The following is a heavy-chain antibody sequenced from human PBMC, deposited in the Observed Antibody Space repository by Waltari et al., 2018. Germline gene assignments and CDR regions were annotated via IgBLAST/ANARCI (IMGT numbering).Heavy chain of an antibody. D-gene: IGHD4-17*01. V-gene: IGHV4-59*01. CDR3: ARGLTVPKVDY. CDR1: GGSISRYY. J-gene: IGHJ4*02. CDR2: IYYSGST. Sequence: QVQLQESGPGLVKPSETLSLTCTVSGGSISRYYWIWIRQPPGKGLEWIGYIYYSGSTNYNPSLKSRVTISVDTSKNQFSLKLSSVTAADTAVYYCARGLTVPKVDYWGQGTLVTVSS.